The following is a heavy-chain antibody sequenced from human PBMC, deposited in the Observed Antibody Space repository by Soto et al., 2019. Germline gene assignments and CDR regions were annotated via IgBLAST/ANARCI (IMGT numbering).Heavy chain of an antibody. CDR1: GFTFSSYG. V-gene: IGHV3-30*18. Sequence: GGSLRLSCAASGFTFSSYGMHWVRQAPGKGLEWVAVISYDGSNKYYADSVKGRFTISRDNSKNTLYLQMNSLRAEDTAVYYCAKGRYDYMVDYWGQGTLVTVSS. CDR3: AKGRYDYMVDY. D-gene: IGHD4-4*01. J-gene: IGHJ4*02. CDR2: ISYDGSNK.